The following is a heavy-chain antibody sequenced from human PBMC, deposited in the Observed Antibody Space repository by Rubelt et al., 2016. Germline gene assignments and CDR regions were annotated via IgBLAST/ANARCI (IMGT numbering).Heavy chain of an antibody. V-gene: IGHV4-59*12. D-gene: IGHD3-10*01. CDR3: ARGGFGEGKYYFDY. CDR2: INYRGGT. J-gene: IGHJ4*02. Sequence: QVQLQESGPGLVKPSETLSLTCTVSGGSISSYYWSWIRQPPGKGLEWIGSINYRGGTYSNPSIKRRVTLSVATSKTQFSLKRSAVTAADTAVYYCARGGFGEGKYYFDYWGQGTLVTVSS. CDR1: GGSISSYY.